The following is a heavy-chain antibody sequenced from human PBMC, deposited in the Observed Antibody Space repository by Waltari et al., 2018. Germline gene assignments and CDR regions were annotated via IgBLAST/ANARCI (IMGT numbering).Heavy chain of an antibody. CDR3: ARDGRPYGGPNWFDP. CDR2: ISGNGDSI. Sequence: EVQLVESGGGLVQPGGSLRLSCTDSGFSFSSYAMHWVRQAPGKGLEYFSAISGNGDSIYYADSVKGRFTISRDNSKNMLYLQMGSLRAEDMAVYYCARDGRPYGGPNWFDPWGQGTLVTVSS. V-gene: IGHV3-64*07. J-gene: IGHJ5*02. CDR1: GFSFSSYA. D-gene: IGHD3-10*01.